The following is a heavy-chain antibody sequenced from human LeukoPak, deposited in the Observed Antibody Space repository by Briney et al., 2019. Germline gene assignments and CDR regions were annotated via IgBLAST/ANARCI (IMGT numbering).Heavy chain of an antibody. CDR3: ARTLVATGTDAFDI. CDR2: LYPDGRT. D-gene: IGHD5-12*01. Sequence: GGSLRLSCAASGFTVSSNYMSWVRQAPGKGLEWVSVLYPDGRTFYADSVKGRFTISRDNSKNTLSLQMNTLRAEDTALYYCARTLVATGTDAFDIWGQGTLVTVSS. CDR1: GFTVSSNY. J-gene: IGHJ3*02. V-gene: IGHV3-66*01.